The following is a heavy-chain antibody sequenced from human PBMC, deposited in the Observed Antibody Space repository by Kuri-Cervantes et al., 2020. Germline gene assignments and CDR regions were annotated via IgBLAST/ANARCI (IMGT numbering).Heavy chain of an antibody. CDR2: ISPDGSNK. V-gene: IGHV3-30*18. CDR3: AKVSLAGSTFHSLATLSGMDV. J-gene: IGHJ6*02. D-gene: IGHD1-14*01. CDR1: GFTFSSYG. Sequence: GESLKISCAASGFTFSSYGMHWVRQAPGKGLEWVAVISPDGSNKNYADSVKGRFTISRDNSKNTLYLQMNSLRAEDTAVYYCAKVSLAGSTFHSLATLSGMDVWGQGTTVTVSS.